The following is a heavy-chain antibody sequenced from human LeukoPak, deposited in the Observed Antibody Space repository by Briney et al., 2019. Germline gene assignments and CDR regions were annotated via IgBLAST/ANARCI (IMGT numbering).Heavy chain of an antibody. CDR2: IYYSGST. CDR3: ASSTAVDSWVLNWFDP. J-gene: IGHJ5*02. CDR1: GGSISSYY. V-gene: IGHV4-59*01. D-gene: IGHD5-18*01. Sequence: KPSETLSLTCTVSGGSISSYYWSWIRQPPGKGLEWIGYIYYSGSTNYNPSLKSRVTISVDTSKNQFSLKLSSVTAADTAVYYCASSTAVDSWVLNWFDPWGQGTLVTVSS.